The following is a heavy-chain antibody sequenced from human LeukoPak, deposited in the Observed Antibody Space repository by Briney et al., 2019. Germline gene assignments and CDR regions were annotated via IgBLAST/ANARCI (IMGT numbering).Heavy chain of an antibody. CDR1: GFTVSTKY. Sequence: GGSLRLSCAASGFTVSTKYMNWVRQAPGKGLEWVSIIYSGATTYYADSVKGRFTISRDTSKNTLSLQMNSLRAQDTAVYFCARVGDHFHWNLDLWGRGTLVSVSS. V-gene: IGHV3-53*01. CDR3: ARVGDHFHWNLDL. J-gene: IGHJ2*01. CDR2: IYSGATT. D-gene: IGHD3-3*02.